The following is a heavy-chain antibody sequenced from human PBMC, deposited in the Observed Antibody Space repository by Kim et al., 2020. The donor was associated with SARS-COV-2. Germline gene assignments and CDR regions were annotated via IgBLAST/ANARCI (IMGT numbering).Heavy chain of an antibody. V-gene: IGHV1-2*02. D-gene: IGHD3-16*01. CDR3: ALSGLGSG. CDR2: SGGT. Sequence: SGGTSYAQKFQGRVTMTRDTSISTAYMELSRLRSDDTAVYYCALSGLGSGWGQGTLVTVSS. J-gene: IGHJ4*02.